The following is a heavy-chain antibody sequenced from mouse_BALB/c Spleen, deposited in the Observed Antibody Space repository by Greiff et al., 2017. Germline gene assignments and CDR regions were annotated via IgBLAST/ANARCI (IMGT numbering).Heavy chain of an antibody. Sequence: EVQLQQSGAELVRSGPSVKLSCTASGFNIKDYYMHWVKQRPEQGLEWIGWIDPENGDTEYAPKFQGKATRTADTSSNTAYLQLSSLTSEDTAVYYCNAAYRYPAMDYWGQGTSVTVSS. CDR2: IDPENGDT. CDR1: GFNIKDYY. D-gene: IGHD2-14*01. CDR3: NAAYRYPAMDY. J-gene: IGHJ4*01. V-gene: IGHV14-4*02.